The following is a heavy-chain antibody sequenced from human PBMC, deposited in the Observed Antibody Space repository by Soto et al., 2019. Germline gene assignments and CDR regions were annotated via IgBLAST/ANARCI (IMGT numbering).Heavy chain of an antibody. V-gene: IGHV4-30-4*01. D-gene: IGHD3-3*01. CDR1: CGSISSGDYY. CDR3: ARGGGEITIFGVAVFGMDV. CDR2: IYYSGST. J-gene: IGHJ6*02. Sequence: PSETLSLTCTVSCGSISSGDYYWSWIRQPPGKGLEWIGYIYYSGSTYYNPSLKSRVTISVDTSKNQFSLKLSSVTAADTAVYYCARGGGEITIFGVAVFGMDVWGQGTTVTVSS.